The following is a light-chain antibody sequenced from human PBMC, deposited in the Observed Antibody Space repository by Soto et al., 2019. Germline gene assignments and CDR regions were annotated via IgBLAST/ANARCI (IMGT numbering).Light chain of an antibody. Sequence: QAVVTQPPSASGTPGQRVTISCSGSSSNIGSNYVYWYQQLPGTAPKLLIYRNNQLPSGVTDRFSGSKSGTSASLAISGLRSEDEADYYCAAWDDILSGPNVFGTGTKLTVL. CDR2: RNN. V-gene: IGLV1-47*01. CDR3: AAWDDILSGPNV. CDR1: SSNIGSNY. J-gene: IGLJ1*01.